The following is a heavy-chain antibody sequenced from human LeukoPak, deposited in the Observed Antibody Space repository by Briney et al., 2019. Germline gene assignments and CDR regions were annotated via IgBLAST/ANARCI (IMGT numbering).Heavy chain of an antibody. CDR1: GGTFSSYA. CDR3: ARDYGGNLFPTDL. D-gene: IGHD4-23*01. CDR2: IIPIFGTA. Sequence: SVKVSCKASGGTFSSYAISWVRQAPGQGLEWMGGIIPIFGTANYAQRFQGRVTITADESTSTAYMELSSLRSEDTAVYYCARDYGGNLFPTDLWGQGTLVTVSS. J-gene: IGHJ5*02. V-gene: IGHV1-69*13.